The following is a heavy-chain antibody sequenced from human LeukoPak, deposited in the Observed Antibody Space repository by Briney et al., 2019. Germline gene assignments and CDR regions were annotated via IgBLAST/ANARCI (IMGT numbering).Heavy chain of an antibody. D-gene: IGHD3-10*01. Sequence: ASVKVSCKASGYTFTGYYMHWVRQAPGQGLEWMGWSNPNRGYTTHTQKFQGRVIMTRDTSISTAYMELSRLTSDDTAVYYCARARVDYAAGSYAPLFDYWGQGTLVTVSS. V-gene: IGHV1-2*02. CDR2: SNPNRGYT. CDR1: GYTFTGYY. J-gene: IGHJ4*02. CDR3: ARARVDYAAGSYAPLFDY.